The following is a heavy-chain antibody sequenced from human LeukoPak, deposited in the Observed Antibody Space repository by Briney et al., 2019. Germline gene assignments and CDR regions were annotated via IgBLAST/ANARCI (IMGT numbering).Heavy chain of an antibody. D-gene: IGHD6-25*01. CDR2: VSHDGRTS. CDR3: VKEPTSYSSGWYFQH. J-gene: IGHJ1*01. Sequence: GGSRRLSCAASGFTFSNYGTEWVRQAPGQGLEWVAVVSHDGRTSFYADSVKGRFTISRDNSKNTLDLQMYSLRAEDTAVYYCVKEPTSYSSGWYFQHWGQGTLVTVSS. CDR1: GFTFSNYG. V-gene: IGHV3-30*18.